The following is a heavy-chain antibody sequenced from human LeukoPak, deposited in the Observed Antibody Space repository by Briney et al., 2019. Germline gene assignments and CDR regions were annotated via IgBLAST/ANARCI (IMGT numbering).Heavy chain of an antibody. CDR1: GLTVSSNY. J-gene: IGHJ6*02. CDR3: ARDLGRAGVYYYYGMDV. CDR2: IYDGGST. D-gene: IGHD3-10*01. V-gene: IGHV3-53*01. Sequence: SGGSLRLSCAASGLTVSSNYMSWVRQAPGKGLEWVSVIYDGGSTYYADCVKGRFTISRDNSKNTLYLQMNSLRAEDTTVYYCARDLGRAGVYYYYGMDVWGQGTTVTVSS.